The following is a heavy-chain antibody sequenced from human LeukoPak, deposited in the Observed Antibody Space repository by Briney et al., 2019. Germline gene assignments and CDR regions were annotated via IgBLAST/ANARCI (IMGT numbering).Heavy chain of an antibody. Sequence: GGSLRLSCAASGFSFSNYWMHWVRQAPGKGLVWVSRVNTDGSRTDYADSVKGRFTISRDNAKNTLYLQMNSLRAEDIAVYECARVRYSGYDRNYWSQGSLVTV. CDR1: GFSFSNYW. D-gene: IGHD5-12*01. CDR3: ARVRYSGYDRNY. V-gene: IGHV3-74*01. J-gene: IGHJ4*01. CDR2: VNTDGSRT.